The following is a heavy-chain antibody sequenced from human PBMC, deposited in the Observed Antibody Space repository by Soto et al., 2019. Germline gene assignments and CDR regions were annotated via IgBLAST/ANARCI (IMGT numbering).Heavy chain of an antibody. CDR2: ISYSGNT. J-gene: IGHJ4*02. D-gene: IGHD2-8*01. V-gene: IGHV4-59*01. Sequence: QVHLRESGPGLVKPSETLSLSCTVSGGSISNFYWSWIRQPPGKGLAWIGYISYSGNTNYNPSLMSRVSTSVDTSKNQSSLNLTSVTAADTAVYYCARAPMVLSRSYFDSWGQGTPVTVSS. CDR3: ARAPMVLSRSYFDS. CDR1: GGSISNFY.